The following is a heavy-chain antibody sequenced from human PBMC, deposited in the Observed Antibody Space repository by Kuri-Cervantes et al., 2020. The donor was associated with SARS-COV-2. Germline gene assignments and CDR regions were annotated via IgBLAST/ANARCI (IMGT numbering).Heavy chain of an antibody. D-gene: IGHD3-22*01. Sequence: SETLSLTCAVYGGSFSGYYWSWIRQPPGKGLEWIGEINHSGSTNYNPSLKSRVTISVDTSKNLFSLKLSSVTAADTAVYYCARASEEHMIVVVITTGGWFDPWGQGTLVTVSS. CDR3: ARASEEHMIVVVITTGGWFDP. V-gene: IGHV4-34*01. CDR1: GGSFSGYY. CDR2: INHSGST. J-gene: IGHJ5*02.